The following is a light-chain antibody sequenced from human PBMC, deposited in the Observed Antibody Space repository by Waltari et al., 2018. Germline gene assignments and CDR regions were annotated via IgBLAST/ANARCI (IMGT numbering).Light chain of an antibody. J-gene: IGKJ1*01. CDR3: QQYATSRT. CDR1: QSVSSAY. V-gene: IGKV3-20*01. CDR2: GGS. Sequence: EIVLTQSPGTLSLSPGERATLSCRASQSVSSAYLAWDQQRPGQAPRLRICGGSSRATGIPDRCSGSGYGTDCTLTISRLESEDFAVYYCQQYATSRTFGQGTKVEIK.